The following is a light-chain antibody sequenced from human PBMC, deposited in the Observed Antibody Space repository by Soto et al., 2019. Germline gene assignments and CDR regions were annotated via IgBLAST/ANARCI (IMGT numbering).Light chain of an antibody. V-gene: IGLV1-47*01. CDR1: NSNVGSNS. J-gene: IGLJ2*01. CDR3: ATWDDSLSGPV. Sequence: QSVLTQPPSASGTPGQRVTISCSGSNSNVGSNSVFWYQQLPGTAPKLLIYRNNQRPSGVPDRFSGSKSGTSASLAIGGLRSEDEADYYCATWDDSLSGPVFGVGTKLTVL. CDR2: RNN.